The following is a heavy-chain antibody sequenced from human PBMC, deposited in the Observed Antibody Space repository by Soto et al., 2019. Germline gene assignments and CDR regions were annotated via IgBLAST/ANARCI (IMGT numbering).Heavy chain of an antibody. CDR1: GYTFTGYY. CDR2: INPNSGGT. D-gene: IGHD3-22*01. CDR3: ARDYYYDSSGYYPGKVGGMDV. V-gene: IGHV1-2*04. Sequence: QVQLVQSGAEVKKPGASVKVSCKASGYTFTGYYMHWVRQAPGQGLEWMGWINPNSGGTNYAQKFQGWVTMTRDTSISTAYMELSRLRSDDTAVYYCARDYYYDSSGYYPGKVGGMDVWGQGTTVTVSS. J-gene: IGHJ6*02.